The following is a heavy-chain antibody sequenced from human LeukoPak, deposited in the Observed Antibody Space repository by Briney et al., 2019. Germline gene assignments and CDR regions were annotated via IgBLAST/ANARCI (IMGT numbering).Heavy chain of an antibody. J-gene: IGHJ3*01. CDR3: AKEDYYDSRGHIKLDAFDV. CDR2: ISGPGDNT. D-gene: IGHD3-22*01. Sequence: PGGSLRLSSAVSGFIFGSYAMGWVRQAPRKGLEWVSTISGPGDNTYYADSVKGWFTISRDNSKNTLYLQMNSLRAEDTAIYYCAKEDYYDSRGHIKLDAFDVWGQGTMVTVSS. V-gene: IGHV3-23*01. CDR1: GFIFGSYA.